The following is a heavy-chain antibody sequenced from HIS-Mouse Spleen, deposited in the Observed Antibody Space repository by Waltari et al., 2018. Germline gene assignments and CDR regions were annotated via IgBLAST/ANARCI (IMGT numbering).Heavy chain of an antibody. Sequence: EVQLVESGGGLVQPGRSLRLSCAASGFTFDDSAMHWVRPAPGKGLEWVSGISWNSGSIGYADSVKGRFTISRDNAKNSLYLQMNSLRAEDTALYYCAREDWGLDYWGQGTLVTVSS. CDR2: ISWNSGSI. J-gene: IGHJ4*02. D-gene: IGHD7-27*01. CDR3: AREDWGLDY. V-gene: IGHV3-9*01. CDR1: GFTFDDSA.